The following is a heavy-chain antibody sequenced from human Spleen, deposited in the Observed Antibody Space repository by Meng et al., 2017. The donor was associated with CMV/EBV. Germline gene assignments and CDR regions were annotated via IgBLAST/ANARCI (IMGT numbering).Heavy chain of an antibody. CDR3: ARDHRSNYPYYYYGMDV. D-gene: IGHD4-11*01. CDR1: GFSFSDYY. CDR2: ISPSSSAI. Sequence: GGSLRLSCAASGFSFSDYYMTWIRQAPGKGLEWLSYISPSSSAIFYADSVKGRFTISRDNSKNTLYLQMNSLRAEDTAVYYCARDHRSNYPYYYYGMDVWGQGTTVTVSS. J-gene: IGHJ6*02. V-gene: IGHV3-11*01.